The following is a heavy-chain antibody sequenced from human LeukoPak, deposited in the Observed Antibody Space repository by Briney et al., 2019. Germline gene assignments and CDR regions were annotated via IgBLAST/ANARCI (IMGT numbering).Heavy chain of an antibody. Sequence: PGRSLRVSCAASGFTFSSLGMHWVRQAPGKGLEWVAVISYDGSNRYYADFVKGRFTISRDNSKNTLYLQMSSLRAEDTAVYYCARGPNYDSPGGELDFQHWGQGTLVTVSS. CDR1: GFTFSSLG. D-gene: IGHD3-16*01. V-gene: IGHV3-30*03. J-gene: IGHJ1*01. CDR3: ARGPNYDSPGGELDFQH. CDR2: ISYDGSNR.